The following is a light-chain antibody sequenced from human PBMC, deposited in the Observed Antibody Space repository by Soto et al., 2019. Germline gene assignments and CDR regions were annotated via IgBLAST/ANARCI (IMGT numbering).Light chain of an antibody. V-gene: IGKV1-13*02. CDR3: QHFNTRFT. CDR2: DAS. CDR1: QGISSA. J-gene: IGKJ3*01. Sequence: AIQLTQSPSSLSASVGDRVTITCRASQGISSALAWYQQKPGKAPKLLIYDASSLESGVPSRFSGSGSGTDFTLTLSSLQPEDFATYYCQHFNTRFTFGPGTKVDIK.